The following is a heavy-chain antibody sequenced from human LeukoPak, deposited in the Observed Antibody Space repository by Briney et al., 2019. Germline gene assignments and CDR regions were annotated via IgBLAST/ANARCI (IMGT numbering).Heavy chain of an antibody. CDR2: ISSSSSSYI. CDR3: ARDPPSAVPAATDAFDI. D-gene: IGHD2-2*01. CDR1: GFTFSSYS. Sequence: GGSLRLSCAASGFTFSSYSMNWVRQAPGKGLEWVSSISSSSSSYIYYADSVKGRFTISRDNAKNSLYLQMNSLRAEDTAVYYCARDPPSAVPAATDAFDIWGQGTMVTVSS. V-gene: IGHV3-21*01. J-gene: IGHJ3*02.